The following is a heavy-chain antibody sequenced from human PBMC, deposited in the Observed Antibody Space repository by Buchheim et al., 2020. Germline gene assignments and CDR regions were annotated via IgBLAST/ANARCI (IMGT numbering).Heavy chain of an antibody. Sequence: QVQLVQSGAEVKKPGASVKVSCKASGYTFTSYYMHWVRQAPGQGLEWMGIMNPSGGSTSYAQKFQGRVTLNRATSTRTVSMELSSLRSEDTAVYYCATGDTNRLNWFDPWGQGTL. CDR3: ATGDTNRLNWFDP. CDR2: MNPSGGST. V-gene: IGHV1-46*01. D-gene: IGHD3-16*01. CDR1: GYTFTSYY. J-gene: IGHJ5*02.